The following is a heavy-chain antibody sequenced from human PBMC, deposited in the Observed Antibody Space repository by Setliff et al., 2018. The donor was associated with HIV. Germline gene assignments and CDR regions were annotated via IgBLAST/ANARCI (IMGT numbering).Heavy chain of an antibody. J-gene: IGHJ4*02. CDR3: ATSPPGGSSVYIWGSDYFDY. CDR1: GFTFSNYN. D-gene: IGHD5-12*01. Sequence: GGSLRLSCAASGFTFSNYNMNWVRQAPGKGLEWVSSISSSSSYIYYADSVKGRFTISRDNAKNSLYLQMNSLRAEDTAVYYCATSPPGGSSVYIWGSDYFDYWGQGTLVTVSS. V-gene: IGHV3-21*01. CDR2: ISSSSSYI.